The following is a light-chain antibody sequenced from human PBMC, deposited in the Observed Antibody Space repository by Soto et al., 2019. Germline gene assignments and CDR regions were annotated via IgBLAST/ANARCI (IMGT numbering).Light chain of an antibody. CDR3: QQSYSCPQP. CDR1: QTITKY. J-gene: IGKJ1*01. Sequence: DIHWNSPPSARFAFLGGRLTTTCRASQTITKYLNWYQQEPGKAPKLLIYGASTWQSEVPSTFSGSGSGTDFTLTISSLQPDDFATYYCQQSYSCPQPFGQGTKVDNK. V-gene: IGKV1-39*01. CDR2: GAS.